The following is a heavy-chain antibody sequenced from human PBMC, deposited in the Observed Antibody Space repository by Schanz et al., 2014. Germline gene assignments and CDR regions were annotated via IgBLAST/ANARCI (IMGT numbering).Heavy chain of an antibody. CDR2: IIPVLNIA. V-gene: IGHV1-69*08. CDR3: ARDLISSGWYG. D-gene: IGHD6-19*01. Sequence: QVHLVQSGAEVKKPGSSVKVSCKASRSTFSSYTISWVRQARGQGLEWVGKIIPVLNIATYAQRFQGRVSITADTSTNTAYMELSSLTSEDTAVHYCARDLISSGWYGWGQGTLVTVSS. CDR1: RSTFSSYT. J-gene: IGHJ4*02.